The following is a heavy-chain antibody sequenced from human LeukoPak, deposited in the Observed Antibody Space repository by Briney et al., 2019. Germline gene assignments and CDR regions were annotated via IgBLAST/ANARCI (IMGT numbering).Heavy chain of an antibody. V-gene: IGHV3-53*04. Sequence: GGSLSLSCAVSGVTVSSDYMSWVRQAPGKGLEWVSLIYSGGDTYYADSVKGRFTISRHISQNTLYLQMNSLRPEDTAIYYCASRMTFGGPGTLVTVSS. D-gene: IGHD2/OR15-2a*01. J-gene: IGHJ4*02. CDR1: GVTVSSDY. CDR3: ASRMTF. CDR2: IYSGGDT.